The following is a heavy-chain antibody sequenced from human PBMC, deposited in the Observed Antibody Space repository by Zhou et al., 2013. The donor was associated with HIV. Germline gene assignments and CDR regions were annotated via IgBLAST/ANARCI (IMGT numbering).Heavy chain of an antibody. CDR1: GFTFSSYE. Sequence: EVQLVESGGGLVQPGGSLRLSCAASGFTFSSYEMNWVRQAPGKGLEWVSYISSSGTTTYYADSVKGRFTISRDNAKNSVYLQMNSLRAEDTAVYYCARAYDILTGYYFPNWFDPWGQGTLVTVSS. D-gene: IGHD3-9*01. J-gene: IGHJ5*02. CDR3: ARAYDILTGYYFPNWFDP. CDR2: ISSSGTTT. V-gene: IGHV3-48*03.